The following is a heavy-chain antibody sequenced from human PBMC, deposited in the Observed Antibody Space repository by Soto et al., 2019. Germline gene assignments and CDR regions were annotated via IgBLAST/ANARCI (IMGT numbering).Heavy chain of an antibody. V-gene: IGHV4-31*03. CDR3: ASGNAWAVILAS. CDR2: ICFTGST. CDR1: GASINSGGYY. J-gene: IGHJ4*02. D-gene: IGHD3-16*02. Sequence: QVQLQESGPGLVKPSQTLSLTCTVSGASINSGGYYWSWIRQLPGKGLEWIGHICFTGSTYYNPSLESRVSISLDTSQNQFSLKLSSVIAADTAVYYCASGNAWAVILASWGQGTLVTVS.